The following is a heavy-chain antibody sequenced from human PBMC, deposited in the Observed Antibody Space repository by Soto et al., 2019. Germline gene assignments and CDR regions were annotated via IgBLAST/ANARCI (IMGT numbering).Heavy chain of an antibody. Sequence: ASVKVSCKVSGYTLTELSMHWVRQAPGKGLEWMGVFDPEDGETIYAQKFKGRVTMTEDTSTDTAYMELSSLRSEDTSLYYCATAGCSGGSCINWFDPWGQGTLVTVSS. J-gene: IGHJ5*02. D-gene: IGHD2-15*01. V-gene: IGHV1-24*01. CDR2: FDPEDGET. CDR1: GYTLTELS. CDR3: ATAGCSGGSCINWFDP.